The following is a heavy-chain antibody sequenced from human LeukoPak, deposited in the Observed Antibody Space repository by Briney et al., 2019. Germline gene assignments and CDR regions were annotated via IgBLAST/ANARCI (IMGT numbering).Heavy chain of an antibody. CDR2: IRYDGSNK. J-gene: IGHJ5*02. Sequence: PGGSLRLSCAASGFTFSSYGMHWVRQAPGKGLEWVAFIRYDGSNKYYADSVKGRFTISRDNSKNTLYLQMNSLRAEDTAVYYCAKAVGLYYYGSGSSTQKYNWFDPWGQGTLVTVSS. V-gene: IGHV3-30*02. CDR3: AKAVGLYYYGSGSSTQKYNWFDP. D-gene: IGHD3-10*01. CDR1: GFTFSSYG.